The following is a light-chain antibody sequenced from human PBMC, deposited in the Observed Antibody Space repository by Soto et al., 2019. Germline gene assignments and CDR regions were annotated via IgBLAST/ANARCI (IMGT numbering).Light chain of an antibody. Sequence: EIVLTQSPGTLSLSPGERATLTCRASQSVSSSYLAWYQQKPGQAPRLLIYGASSRATDIPDRFSGSGSGTDFTLTISRLEPEDFAVYYCQQYEKWPPSITFGQGTRLEIK. J-gene: IGKJ5*01. V-gene: IGKV3-20*01. CDR2: GAS. CDR3: QQYEKWPPSIT. CDR1: QSVSSSY.